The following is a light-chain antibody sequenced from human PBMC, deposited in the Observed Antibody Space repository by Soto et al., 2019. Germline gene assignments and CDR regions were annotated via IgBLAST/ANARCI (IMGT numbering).Light chain of an antibody. CDR1: QSVISN. Sequence: EIVMTQSPATLSVSPVERATLSCMASQSVISNLAGYQQKPGQAPRLLIYGASARATGIPARCSGSGSGTEVTLTISSRESEDSAVYYCQQYSSWPPWTFGQGTKVDIK. CDR3: QQYSSWPPWT. V-gene: IGKV3-15*01. CDR2: GAS. J-gene: IGKJ1*01.